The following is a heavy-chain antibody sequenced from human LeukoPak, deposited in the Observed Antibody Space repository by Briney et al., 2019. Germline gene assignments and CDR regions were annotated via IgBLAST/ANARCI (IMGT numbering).Heavy chain of an antibody. J-gene: IGHJ3*02. CDR3: AKGVVITDAFDI. CDR1: GFTFSSYG. CDR2: IRYDGSNK. Sequence: PGGSLRLSFAASGFTFSSYGMHWVRQAPGKGLEWVAFIRYDGSNKYYADSVKGRFTISRDNSKNTLYLQMNSLRAEDTAVYYCAKGVVITDAFDIWGQGTMVTVSS. D-gene: IGHD3-22*01. V-gene: IGHV3-30*02.